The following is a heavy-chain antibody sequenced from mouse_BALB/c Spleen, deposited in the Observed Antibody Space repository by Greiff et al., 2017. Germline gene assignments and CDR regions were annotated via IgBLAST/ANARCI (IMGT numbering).Heavy chain of an antibody. CDR2: IRNKANGYTT. CDR3: AREDYRCEEDVPGFAY. CDR1: GFTFPDNY. Sequence: EVQRVESGGGLVQPGGSLRLSCATSGFTFPDNYMSWVRQPLGKALVWLGFIRNKANGYTTECSASVKGRFTISRDNSQSILDLQMNTLRAEDSATYYCAREDYRCEEDVPGFAYWGQGTLVTVSA. D-gene: IGHD2-14*01. J-gene: IGHJ3*01. V-gene: IGHV7-3*02.